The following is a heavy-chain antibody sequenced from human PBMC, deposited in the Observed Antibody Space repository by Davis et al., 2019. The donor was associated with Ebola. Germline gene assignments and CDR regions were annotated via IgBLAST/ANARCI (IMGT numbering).Heavy chain of an antibody. CDR3: ARDGIIPSRRYDFWSGYRLDY. CDR1: GYTFTSYY. J-gene: IGHJ4*02. V-gene: IGHV1-46*01. Sequence: AASVKVSCKASGYTFTSYYMHWVRQAPGQGLEWMGIINPSGGSTSYAQKLQGRVTMTTDTSTSTAYMELRSLRSDDTAVYYCARDGIIPSRRYDFWSGYRLDYWGQGTLVTVSS. CDR2: INPSGGST. D-gene: IGHD3-3*01.